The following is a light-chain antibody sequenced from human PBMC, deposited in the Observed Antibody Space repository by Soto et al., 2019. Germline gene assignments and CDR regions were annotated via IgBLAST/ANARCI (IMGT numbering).Light chain of an antibody. J-gene: IGKJ4*01. CDR3: QQSYNTPQCT. V-gene: IGKV1-39*01. CDR1: QSIIRY. Sequence: DIQMTQSPSSLSASVGDRVTITCRASQSIIRYLNWYQQKPGKAPKLLIYAASSLQSGVPSRFSGRGSGTDFTLTISSLQPEDFATYYCQQSYNTPQCTFGGGTKVDIK. CDR2: AAS.